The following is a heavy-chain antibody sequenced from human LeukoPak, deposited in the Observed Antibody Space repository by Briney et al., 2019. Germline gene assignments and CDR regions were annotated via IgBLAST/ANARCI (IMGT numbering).Heavy chain of an antibody. J-gene: IGHJ4*02. Sequence: SETLSLTCTVSGVSIGTSTYYWAWIRQPPGKGLEWIGSMFYRGSTYYNPSLKSRVTISVDTSKNQFSLKLSSVTASDTAIFYCARQGGWGGAASLIEYWGQGTLVTVSS. CDR1: GVSIGTSTYY. D-gene: IGHD1-26*01. CDR2: MFYRGST. CDR3: ARQGGWGGAASLIEY. V-gene: IGHV4-39*01.